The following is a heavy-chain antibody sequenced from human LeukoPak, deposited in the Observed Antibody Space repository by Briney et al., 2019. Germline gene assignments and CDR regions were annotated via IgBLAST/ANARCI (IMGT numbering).Heavy chain of an antibody. D-gene: IGHD3-10*01. J-gene: IGHJ4*02. CDR2: IYYSGST. CDR1: GGSISSYY. Sequence: PSETLSLTCTVSGGSISSYYWSWIRQPPGKGLEWIGYIYYSGSTNYNPSLKSRVTISVDTSKNQSSLKLSSVTAADTAVYYCARDLGVAFDYWGQGTLVTVSS. V-gene: IGHV4-59*01. CDR3: ARDLGVAFDY.